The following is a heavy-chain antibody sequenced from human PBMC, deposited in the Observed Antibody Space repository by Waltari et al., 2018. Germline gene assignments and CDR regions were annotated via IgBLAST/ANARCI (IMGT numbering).Heavy chain of an antibody. D-gene: IGHD3-22*01. J-gene: IGHJ4*02. CDR1: GFTFSSYG. V-gene: IGHV3-33*01. Sequence: QVQLVESGGGVVQPGRSLRLSCAASGFTFSSYGMPWVRQAPGKGLEWVAVIWYDGSNKYYADSVKGRFTISRDNSKNTLYLQMNSLRAEDTAVYYCPRDEMGYDSSGNSLSDYWGQGTLVTVSS. CDR3: PRDEMGYDSSGNSLSDY. CDR2: IWYDGSNK.